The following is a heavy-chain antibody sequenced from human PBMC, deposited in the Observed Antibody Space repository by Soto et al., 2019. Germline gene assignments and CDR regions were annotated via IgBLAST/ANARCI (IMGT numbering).Heavy chain of an antibody. CDR3: ARASGYGGNSGDAFAI. V-gene: IGHV3-33*01. Sequence: QVQLVESGGGVVQPGRSLRLSCAASGFTFSSYGMHWLGQAPGKGLEWVAVIWYDGSNKYYADSVKGRFTISRDNSKNTLYMQINSLIAEDTAVHYSARASGYGGNSGDAFAIWGQETMVTVSS. J-gene: IGHJ3*02. CDR1: GFTFSSYG. D-gene: IGHD2-21*02. CDR2: IWYDGSNK.